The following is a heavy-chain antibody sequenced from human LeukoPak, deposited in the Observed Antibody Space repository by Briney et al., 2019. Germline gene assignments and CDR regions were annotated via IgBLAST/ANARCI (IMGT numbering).Heavy chain of an antibody. Sequence: GSLRLSCAASGFTFSSYWMSWVRQAPGKGLEWVANIKQDGSEKYYVDSVKGRFTISRDNAKNSLYLQMNNLRAEDTAVYYCARDENVWGSYARSNYWGQGTLVTVSS. D-gene: IGHD3-16*01. J-gene: IGHJ4*02. CDR1: GFTFSSYW. V-gene: IGHV3-7*03. CDR3: ARDENVWGSYARSNY. CDR2: IKQDGSEK.